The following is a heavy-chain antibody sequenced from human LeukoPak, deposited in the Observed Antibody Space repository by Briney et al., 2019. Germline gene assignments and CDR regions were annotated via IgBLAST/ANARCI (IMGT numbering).Heavy chain of an antibody. CDR2: INTNTGNP. CDR3: ARGGRQQLVRKPYDY. CDR1: GYTFTSYA. D-gene: IGHD6-13*01. V-gene: IGHV7-4-1*02. Sequence: ASVKVSCKASGYTFTSYAMNWVRQAPGQGLEWMGWINTNTGNPTYAQGFTGRFVFSLDTSVSTAYLQISSLKAEDTAVYYCARGGRQQLVRKPYDYWGQGTLVTVSS. J-gene: IGHJ4*02.